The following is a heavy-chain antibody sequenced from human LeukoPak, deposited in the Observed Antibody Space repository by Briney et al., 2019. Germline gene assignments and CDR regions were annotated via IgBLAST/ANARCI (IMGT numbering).Heavy chain of an antibody. V-gene: IGHV4-34*01. CDR2: INHSGST. CDR1: GGSFSGYY. J-gene: IGHJ4*02. D-gene: IGHD3-22*01. CDR3: ARNSHYYDSSGFNY. Sequence: SETLSLTCAVYGGSFSGYYWSWIRQPPGKGLEWIGEINHSGSTNYNPSLKSRVTVSIDTSKNQFSLKLSSVTAADTAVYYCARNSHYYDSSGFNYWGQGTLVTVSS.